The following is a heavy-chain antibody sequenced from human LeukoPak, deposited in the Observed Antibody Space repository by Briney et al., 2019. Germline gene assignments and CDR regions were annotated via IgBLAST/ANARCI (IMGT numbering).Heavy chain of an antibody. CDR3: ARATSSWTYYDLDV. CDR2: INPSGGST. CDR1: GYTFTSYS. Sequence: ASVKLSCKASGYTFTSYSMHWVRQAPGQGLEWMGIINPSGGSTTYAQKFQGRVTMTGDTSTTTVYMELSSLRSDDTAVYYCARATSSWTYYDLDVWCQGTTVTVSS. V-gene: IGHV1-46*01. J-gene: IGHJ6*02. D-gene: IGHD2-2*01.